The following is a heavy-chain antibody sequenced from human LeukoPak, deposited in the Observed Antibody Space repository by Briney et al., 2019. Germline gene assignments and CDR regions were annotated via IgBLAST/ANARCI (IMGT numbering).Heavy chain of an antibody. V-gene: IGHV4-39*01. CDR2: IYYSGST. Sequence: AGTLSLTCTVSGGSISSSSYHWGWIRQPPGQGLVWSRSIYYSGSTYYNPSLKSRVTISVDTSRDQFSQKLSSVTAADPAVYYCARSLGLQWLAYFDYWGQGTLVTVSS. D-gene: IGHD6-19*01. CDR3: ARSLGLQWLAYFDY. CDR1: GGSISSSSYH. J-gene: IGHJ4*02.